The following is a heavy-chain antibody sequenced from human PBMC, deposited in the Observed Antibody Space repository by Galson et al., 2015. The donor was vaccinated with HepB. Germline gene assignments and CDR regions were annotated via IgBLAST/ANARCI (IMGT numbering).Heavy chain of an antibody. CDR1: GYNFTNG. CDR3: STGHSSVWSFDF. D-gene: IGHD6-19*01. Sequence: SVKVSCKASGYNFTNGMSWVRQAPGQGLECMGWICGDSGNTRYAEKFQGRVTMTTDTSTNTAYMDLRSLTSDDTAIYYCSTGHSSVWSFDFWGQGTLVTVSS. J-gene: IGHJ4*02. CDR2: ICGDSGNT. V-gene: IGHV1-18*01.